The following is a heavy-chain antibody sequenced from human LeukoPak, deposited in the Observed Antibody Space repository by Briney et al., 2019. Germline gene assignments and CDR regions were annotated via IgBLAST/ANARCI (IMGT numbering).Heavy chain of an antibody. D-gene: IGHD6-6*01. CDR3: ARASFPYSSSGDDY. V-gene: IGHV1-18*01. Sequence: ASVKVSCKASGYTFTSYGISWVRQAPGQGLEWMGWISAYNGNTNYAQKLQGRVTMTTDTSTSTAYMELRSLRSDDTAAYYCARASFPYSSSGDDYWGQGTLVTVSS. CDR1: GYTFTSYG. J-gene: IGHJ4*02. CDR2: ISAYNGNT.